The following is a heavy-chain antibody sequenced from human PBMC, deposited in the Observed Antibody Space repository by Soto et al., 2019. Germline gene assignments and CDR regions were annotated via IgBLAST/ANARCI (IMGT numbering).Heavy chain of an antibody. CDR2: ISYDGSNK. V-gene: IGHV3-30-3*01. D-gene: IGHD1-26*01. CDR3: AREAVGATDWFDP. CDR1: GFTFSSYA. J-gene: IGHJ5*02. Sequence: PGGSLRLSCAASGFTFSSYAMHWVRQAPGKGLEWVAVISYDGSNKYYADSVKGRFTTSRDNSKNTLYLQMNSLRAEDTAVYYCAREAVGATDWFDPWGQGTLVTVSS.